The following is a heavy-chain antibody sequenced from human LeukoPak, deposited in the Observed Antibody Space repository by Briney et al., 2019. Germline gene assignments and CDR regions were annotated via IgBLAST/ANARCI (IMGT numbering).Heavy chain of an antibody. CDR3: SSARFDTFDI. J-gene: IGHJ3*02. CDR1: GWSFSGYD. Sequence: SETLSLTCAVSGWSFSGYDWHWIRQPPGKGLEWIGEINHSGSTNYNPSLKSRVTISVDTSKNQFSLKLSSVTAADTAVYYCSSARFDTFDIWGQGTMVTVSS. CDR2: INHSGST. V-gene: IGHV4-34*01.